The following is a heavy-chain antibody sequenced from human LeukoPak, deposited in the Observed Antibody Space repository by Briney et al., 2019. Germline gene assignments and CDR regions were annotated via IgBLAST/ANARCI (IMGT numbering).Heavy chain of an antibody. CDR1: GFTFSSYG. D-gene: IGHD3-10*01. CDR2: IRYDGISK. J-gene: IGHJ4*02. Sequence: GGSLRLSCAASGFTFSSYGMHWVRQAPGKGLEWVAFIRYDGISKYYADSVKGRFTISRDNSKNTLYLQMNSLRAEDTAVYYCATQSYGLFGYWGQGTLVTVSS. V-gene: IGHV3-30*02. CDR3: ATQSYGLFGY.